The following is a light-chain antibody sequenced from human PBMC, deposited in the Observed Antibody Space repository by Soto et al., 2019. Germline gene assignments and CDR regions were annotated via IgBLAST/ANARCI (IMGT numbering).Light chain of an antibody. CDR2: GAS. J-gene: IGKJ4*01. Sequence: EIVMTQSPATLSVSPGEGATLSCWASQSVGGNLAWYQQKPGQAPRLLIYGASTSATGIPARFSGSGSGTEFTLTISSLQSEDFAVYYCQQYNKWPITFGGGTKVEIK. CDR1: QSVGGN. CDR3: QQYNKWPIT. V-gene: IGKV3-15*01.